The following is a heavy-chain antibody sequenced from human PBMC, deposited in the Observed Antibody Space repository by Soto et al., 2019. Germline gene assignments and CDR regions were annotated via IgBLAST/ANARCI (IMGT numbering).Heavy chain of an antibody. D-gene: IGHD2-15*01. V-gene: IGHV3-33*01. J-gene: IGHJ3*02. Sequence: VGSLRLSCAASGFTFSSYGMHWVRQAPGKGLEWVAVIWYDGSTKYYADSVKRRFTISRDNSKNTLYLQKNSLRAEVTDLYYCARDRGSRCSYAVDMWGQGTMV. CDR3: ARDRGSRCSYAVDM. CDR1: GFTFSSYG. CDR2: IWYDGSTK.